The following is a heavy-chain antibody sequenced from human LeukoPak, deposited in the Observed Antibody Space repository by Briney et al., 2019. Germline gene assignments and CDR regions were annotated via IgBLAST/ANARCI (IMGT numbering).Heavy chain of an antibody. V-gene: IGHV3-74*01. Sequence: GGSLRLSCAASGFTVSRNYMSWVRQAPGKGLVWVSHVNNDGSATSYADSVKGRFTISRDSAKNTVYLHMNSLRVEDTAVYYCTSFFETNWGQGTLVTVSS. CDR3: TSFFETN. CDR2: VNNDGSAT. D-gene: IGHD2/OR15-2a*01. J-gene: IGHJ4*02. CDR1: GFTVSRNY.